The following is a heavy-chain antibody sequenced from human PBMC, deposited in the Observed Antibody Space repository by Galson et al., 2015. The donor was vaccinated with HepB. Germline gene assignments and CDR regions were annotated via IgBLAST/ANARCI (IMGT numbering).Heavy chain of an antibody. Sequence: SLRLSCAASGFTFSSYAMHWVRQAPGKGLEWVAVISYDGSNKYYADSVKGRFTISRDNSKNTLYLQMNSLRAEDTAVYYCARDGELRYDYYYYYMDVWGKGTTVTVSS. J-gene: IGHJ6*03. CDR3: ARDGELRYDYYYYYMDV. CDR1: GFTFSSYA. V-gene: IGHV3-30-3*01. CDR2: ISYDGSNK. D-gene: IGHD1-7*01.